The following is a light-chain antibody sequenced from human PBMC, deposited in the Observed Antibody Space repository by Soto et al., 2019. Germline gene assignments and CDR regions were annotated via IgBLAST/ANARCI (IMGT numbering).Light chain of an antibody. Sequence: QSALTQPASVSGSPGQSITISCTGSSSDVGAYNYVSWYRQYPGKAPQVIIYEVSDRPSGISNRFSGSKSGNTASLTISGLQAEGEADYYCSSYASDITHVFGGGTKLTVL. V-gene: IGLV2-14*01. J-gene: IGLJ3*02. CDR2: EVS. CDR1: SSDVGAYNY. CDR3: SSYASDITHV.